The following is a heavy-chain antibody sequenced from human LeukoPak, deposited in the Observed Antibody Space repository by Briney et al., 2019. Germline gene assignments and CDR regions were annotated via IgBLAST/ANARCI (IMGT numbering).Heavy chain of an antibody. V-gene: IGHV4-4*02. CDR1: GGSISSSNW. D-gene: IGHD6-13*01. CDR3: ASGIAAAGQDY. J-gene: IGHJ4*02. Sequence: SETLSLTCAVSGGSISSSNWWSWVRQPPGKGLEWIGEIYHSGSTNYNPPLKSRVTISVDKSKNQFSLKLSSVTAADTAVYYCASGIAAAGQDYWGQGTLVTVSP. CDR2: IYHSGST.